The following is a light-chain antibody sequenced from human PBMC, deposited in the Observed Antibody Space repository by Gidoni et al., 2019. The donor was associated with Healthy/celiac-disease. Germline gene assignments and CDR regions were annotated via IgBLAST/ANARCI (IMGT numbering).Light chain of an antibody. J-gene: IGKJ4*01. Sequence: EIVLTQSPATLSLSPGERATLSCRASQSVSSYLAWYQQKPGQAPRLLIYDASNRATGIPARFSGSGSGTDFTLTISSLEPEDFAVYYCQQLTTLXGGTKVEIK. CDR3: QQLTT. CDR2: DAS. V-gene: IGKV3-11*01. CDR1: QSVSSY.